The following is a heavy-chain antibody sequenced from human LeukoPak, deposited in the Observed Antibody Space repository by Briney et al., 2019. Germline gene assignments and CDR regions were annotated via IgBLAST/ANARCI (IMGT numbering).Heavy chain of an antibody. CDR3: AKISREGATTGPGGPGNFDY. D-gene: IGHD1-26*01. J-gene: IGHJ4*02. CDR1: GFTFNNYA. CDR2: ISGAGYST. Sequence: GGSLRLSCAASGFTFNNYAMSWVRQAPGRGLEWVSAISGAGYSTYYADSVKGRFTISRDNSKNTLYLQMNSLRAEDTAIYYCAKISREGATTGPGGPGNFDYWGQGTLVTVSS. V-gene: IGHV3-23*01.